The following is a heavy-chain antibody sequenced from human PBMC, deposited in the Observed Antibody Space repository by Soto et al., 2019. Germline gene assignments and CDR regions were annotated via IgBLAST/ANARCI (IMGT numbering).Heavy chain of an antibody. V-gene: IGHV3-43*01. D-gene: IGHD6-6*01. CDR2: VSWDGDST. CDR1: GFTFDDYT. CDR3: TKGEQLLGFDS. J-gene: IGHJ4*02. Sequence: EVQLVQSGGVVVQPGGSLRLSCAASGFTFDDYTMHWVRQAPGKGLEWVSLVSWDGDSTYYADSVKGRFTISRDNSKNSLSLQMTRLRTEDTAFYYCTKGEQLLGFDSWGQGTLVTVSS.